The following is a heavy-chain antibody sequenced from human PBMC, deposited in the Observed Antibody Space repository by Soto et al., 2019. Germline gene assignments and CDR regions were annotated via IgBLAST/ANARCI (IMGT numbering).Heavy chain of an antibody. Sequence: PSETLSLTCTVSCGSMSSHDWTWLRQPPATGLELMGYVSYSGSSYYYPSLKSRVSISADTSKNQFSPRMNSMIAADTAVYSCARADPAASVGYWGQGTLVTVSS. CDR3: ARADPAASVGY. V-gene: IGHV4-59*11. CDR1: CGSMSSHD. CDR2: VSYSGSS. J-gene: IGHJ4*02. D-gene: IGHD2-2*01.